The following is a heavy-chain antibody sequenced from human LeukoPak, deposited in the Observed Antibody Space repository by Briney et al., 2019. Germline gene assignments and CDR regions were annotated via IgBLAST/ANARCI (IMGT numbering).Heavy chain of an antibody. J-gene: IGHJ4*02. V-gene: IGHV3-21*01. D-gene: IGHD5-24*01. Sequence: PGGSLRLSCAASGFTFSTYSIIWVRQAPGRGLDWVSSISSSGSYIYYADSVKGRFTISRDNAKNSLYLQMNCLTAEDTAVYYCARGERWLQFDYWGQGTLVTVSS. CDR1: GFTFSTYS. CDR3: ARGERWLQFDY. CDR2: ISSSGSYI.